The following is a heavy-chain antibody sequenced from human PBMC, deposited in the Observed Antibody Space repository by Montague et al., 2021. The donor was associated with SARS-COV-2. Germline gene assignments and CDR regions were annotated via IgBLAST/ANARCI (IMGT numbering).Heavy chain of an antibody. CDR1: GFSLSTSGMC. V-gene: IGHV2-70*01. Sequence: PALVKPTQTLTLTCTFSGFSLSTSGMCVSWIRQPPGKALGWLALIDWDGDKYYSTSLKTRLTISKDTSKNQVVLTMTNMDPVDTATYYCARIRDYDILTGSYSGFDYWGQGILITVSS. CDR2: IDWDGDK. J-gene: IGHJ4*02. D-gene: IGHD3-9*01. CDR3: ARIRDYDILTGSYSGFDY.